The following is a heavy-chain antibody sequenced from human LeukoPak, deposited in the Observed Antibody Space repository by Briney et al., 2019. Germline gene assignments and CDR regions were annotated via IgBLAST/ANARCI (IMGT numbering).Heavy chain of an antibody. CDR1: GFTFSSYG. CDR2: IRYDGSNK. Sequence: GGSLRLSCAASGFTFSSYGMHWVRQAPGKGLEWVAFIRYDGSNKYYADSVKGRFTISRDNSKNTLYLQMNSLRAEDTAVYYCAKELELWFGELLIDAFDIWGQGTMVTVSS. J-gene: IGHJ3*02. CDR3: AKELELWFGELLIDAFDI. D-gene: IGHD3-10*01. V-gene: IGHV3-30*02.